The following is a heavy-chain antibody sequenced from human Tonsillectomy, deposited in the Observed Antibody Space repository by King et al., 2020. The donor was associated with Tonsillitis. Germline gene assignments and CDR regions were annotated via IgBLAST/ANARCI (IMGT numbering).Heavy chain of an antibody. CDR1: GFTFSTHG. V-gene: IGHV3-33*08. CDR2: IWYDGSYK. D-gene: IGHD6-19*01. J-gene: IGHJ6*04. Sequence: QLVQSGGGVVQPGRSLRLSCAASGFTFSTHGIHWVRQAPGKGLEWVAAIWYDGSYKYYIDSVKGRFTISRDDSKNTVDLQMSSLTVEDTAVYYCGRDCGLAVAPWGCMDVWGKGTTVTVSA. CDR3: GRDCGLAVAPWGCMDV.